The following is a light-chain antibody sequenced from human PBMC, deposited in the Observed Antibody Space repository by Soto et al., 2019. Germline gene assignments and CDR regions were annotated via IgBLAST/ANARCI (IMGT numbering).Light chain of an antibody. Sequence: EIVMTQSPASLSVSPGERATLSCRASQSVGSNLAWYQQRPGRAPRLLIYAASTRPTGIPARFSGAGSGTEFTLTISSLQSEDFAVYFCQQYNNWPRPFGQGTKVDIK. CDR1: QSVGSN. CDR3: QQYNNWPRP. J-gene: IGKJ1*01. V-gene: IGKV3-15*01. CDR2: AAS.